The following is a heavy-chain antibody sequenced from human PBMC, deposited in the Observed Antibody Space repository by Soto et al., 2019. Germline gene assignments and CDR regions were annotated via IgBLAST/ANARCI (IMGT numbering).Heavy chain of an antibody. CDR1: GFTFSSYA. V-gene: IGHV3-23*01. CDR3: ANVDGAVAGNFDY. Sequence: EVQLLESGGGLVQPGGSLRLSCAASGFTFSSYAMSWVRQAPGKGLEWVSGISGSGGRTDHADSVKGRFTISRDNSKNTLYLQMNSLRAEDTAVYYCANVDGAVAGNFDYWGQGTLVTVSS. CDR2: ISGSGGRT. J-gene: IGHJ4*02. D-gene: IGHD6-19*01.